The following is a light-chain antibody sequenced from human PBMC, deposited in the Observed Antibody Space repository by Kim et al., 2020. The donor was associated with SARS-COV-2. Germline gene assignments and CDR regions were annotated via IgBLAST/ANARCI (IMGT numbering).Light chain of an antibody. Sequence: IVLTQSPADLSLSPGERATLSCRASLSVTKYLAWYPQRPGQPPRLLVYDTSNRATGVPPRFSGSESGTDFTLTISGLEPEDSAVYFWQQRAKWPPWTFGQGTKVDIK. V-gene: IGKV3-11*01. CDR3: QQRAKWPPWT. J-gene: IGKJ1*01. CDR1: LSVTKY. CDR2: DTS.